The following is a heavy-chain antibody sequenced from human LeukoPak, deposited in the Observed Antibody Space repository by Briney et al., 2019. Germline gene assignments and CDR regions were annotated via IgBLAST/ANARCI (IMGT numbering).Heavy chain of an antibody. Sequence: PGGSLRLSCTASGFTFVNYAMSWVRQAPGKGLEWVSAISGGGTTYYADSVKGRFTISRDSSKNTLYLQMNSLRAEDTASYYCAKESVWDGSGSFDYWGQGTLVTVSS. CDR1: GFTFVNYA. J-gene: IGHJ4*02. CDR3: AKESVWDGSGSFDY. CDR2: ISGGGTT. D-gene: IGHD3-10*01. V-gene: IGHV3-23*01.